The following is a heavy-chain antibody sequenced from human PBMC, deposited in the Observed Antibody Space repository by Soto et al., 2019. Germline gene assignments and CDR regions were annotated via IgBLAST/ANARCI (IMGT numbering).Heavy chain of an antibody. CDR1: GFTFSTSA. CDR3: AKDRWYSSGWYNYYGMTS. V-gene: IGHV3-23*01. CDR2: ISDTGGST. J-gene: IGHJ6*02. Sequence: EVQLLDSGGGLVQPGGSLRLSCAASGFTFSTSAMTWVRQAPGKGLEWVSGISDTGGSTYYADSVKGRFTISRDNSKNTLYLQMNSLKAEDTAVYYCAKDRWYSSGWYNYYGMTSGAKGPRSPSP. D-gene: IGHD6-19*01.